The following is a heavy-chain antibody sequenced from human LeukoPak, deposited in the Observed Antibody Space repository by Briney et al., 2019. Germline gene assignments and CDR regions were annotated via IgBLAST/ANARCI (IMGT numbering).Heavy chain of an antibody. D-gene: IGHD1-26*01. CDR1: GFTFSSYG. CDR3: LPLLDSDFDY. V-gene: IGHV3-33*01. J-gene: IGHJ4*02. Sequence: GGSLRLSCATSGFTFSSYGMHWVRQAPGKGLEWVVVIWYDGSNKYYADSVKGRFTISRDNSKNTLYLQMNSLRAEDTGVYYCLPLLDSDFDYWGQGTLVTVSS. CDR2: IWYDGSNK.